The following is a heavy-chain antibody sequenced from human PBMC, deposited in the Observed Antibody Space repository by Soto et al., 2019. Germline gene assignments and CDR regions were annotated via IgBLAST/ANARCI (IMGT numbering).Heavy chain of an antibody. D-gene: IGHD6-19*01. V-gene: IGHV4-34*01. CDR1: AGSFSHYY. CDR3: ARGGSSDGQVALDI. CDR2: IKHSGSS. Sequence: ASETLSLTCAVYAGSFSHYYWNWIRQSPGKGLEWIGKIKHSGSSNYNPSLRGRVSISVDMSKNQFSLRLTSVTAADTAVYYCARGGSSDGQVALDIWGQGTMVTVSS. J-gene: IGHJ3*02.